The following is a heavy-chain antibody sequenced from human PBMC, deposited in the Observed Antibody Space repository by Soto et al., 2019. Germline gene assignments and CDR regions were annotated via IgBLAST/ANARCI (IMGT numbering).Heavy chain of an antibody. CDR3: AHRRPSSGWYTFDY. CDR1: GFSLSTSGVG. Sequence: QITLKESGPTLVKPTQTLTLTCTFSGFSLSTSGVGVGWIRQPPGKALEWLALIYWDDDKRYSPSLKSRLTITKDTSKNQVVLTMTNVDPVDTATYYCAHRRPSSGWYTFDYWGQGTLVTVSS. D-gene: IGHD6-19*01. V-gene: IGHV2-5*02. J-gene: IGHJ4*02. CDR2: IYWDDDK.